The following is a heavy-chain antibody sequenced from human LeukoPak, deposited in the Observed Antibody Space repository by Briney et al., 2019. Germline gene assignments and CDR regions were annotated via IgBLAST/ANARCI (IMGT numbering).Heavy chain of an antibody. J-gene: IGHJ3*02. CDR3: ARSNFWPGPDAFDI. Sequence: GGSLRLSCAASGFTFSDYYMSWIRQAPGKGLEWFSYISSSGSTIYYADSVKGRFTISRDNAKNSLYLQMNSLRAEDTAVYYCARSNFWPGPDAFDIWGQGTMVTVSS. CDR1: GFTFSDYY. V-gene: IGHV3-11*01. CDR2: ISSSGSTI.